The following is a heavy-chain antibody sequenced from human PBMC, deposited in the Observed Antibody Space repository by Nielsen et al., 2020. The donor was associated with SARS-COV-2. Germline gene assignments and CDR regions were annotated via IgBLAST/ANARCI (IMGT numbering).Heavy chain of an antibody. D-gene: IGHD3-10*01. J-gene: IGHJ3*01. CDR3: AKDGVVRGDALDL. V-gene: IGHV3-23*01. CDR2: VSASGGST. Sequence: SLNLSCSSSGFTFNIYAMALVRRAPGRGLQWVTGVSASGGSTYYTDSVKGRFSISRDNSKNTLFLQMHSLRVEDTALYYCAKDGVVRGDALDLWGQGTMVTVSS. CDR1: GFTFNIYA.